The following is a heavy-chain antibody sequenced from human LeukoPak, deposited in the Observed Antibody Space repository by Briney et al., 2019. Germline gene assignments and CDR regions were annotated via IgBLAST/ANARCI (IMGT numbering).Heavy chain of an antibody. V-gene: IGHV1-58*02. J-gene: IGHJ1*01. D-gene: IGHD6-19*01. CDR3: AASSSGWYRNFQH. Sequence: ASVKVSCKASGGTFSSYAISWVRQARGQRLEWIGWIVVGSGNTNYAQKFQERVTITRDMSTSTAYMELSSLRSEDTAVYYCAASSSGWYRNFQHWGQGTLVTVSS. CDR2: IVVGSGNT. CDR1: GGTFSSYA.